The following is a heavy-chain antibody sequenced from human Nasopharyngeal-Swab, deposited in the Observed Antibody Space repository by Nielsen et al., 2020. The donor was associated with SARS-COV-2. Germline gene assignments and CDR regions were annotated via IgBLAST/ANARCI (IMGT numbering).Heavy chain of an antibody. CDR3: ARAVEYSGYAFDY. D-gene: IGHD5-12*01. CDR2: IYSGGST. Sequence: IRHAPGKGLEWVPVIYSGGSTYYADSVKGRFTISRDNSKNTLYLQMNSLRAEDTAVYYCARAVEYSGYAFDYWGQGTLVTVSS. J-gene: IGHJ4*02. V-gene: IGHV3-53*01.